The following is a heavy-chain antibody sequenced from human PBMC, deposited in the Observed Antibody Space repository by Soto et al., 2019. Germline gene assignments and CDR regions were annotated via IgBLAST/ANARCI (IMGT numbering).Heavy chain of an antibody. CDR1: GFTFSSYG. D-gene: IGHD4-4*01. Sequence: QVQLVESGGGVVQPGRSLRLSCAASGFTFSSYGMHWVRQAPGKGLEWVAVISYDGSNKYYADSVKGRFTISRDNSKNTPYLQMNSLRAEDTAVYYCAKDDTVTTWTFDYWGQGTLVTVSS. V-gene: IGHV3-30*18. CDR3: AKDDTVTTWTFDY. CDR2: ISYDGSNK. J-gene: IGHJ4*02.